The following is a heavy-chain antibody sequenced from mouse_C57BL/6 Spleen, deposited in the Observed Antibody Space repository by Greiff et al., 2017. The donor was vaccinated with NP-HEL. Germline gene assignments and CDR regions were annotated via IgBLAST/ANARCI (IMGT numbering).Heavy chain of an antibody. CDR3: ARNYGSSYVNAMDY. CDR1: GYTFTSYW. V-gene: IGHV1-64*01. J-gene: IGHJ4*01. D-gene: IGHD1-1*01. Sequence: VQLQQPGAELVKPGASVKMSCKASGYTFTSYWITWVKQRPGQGLEWIGMIHPNSGSTNYNEKFKSKATLTVDKSSSTAYMQLSSLTSEDSAVYYCARNYGSSYVNAMDYWGQGTSVTVSS. CDR2: IHPNSGST.